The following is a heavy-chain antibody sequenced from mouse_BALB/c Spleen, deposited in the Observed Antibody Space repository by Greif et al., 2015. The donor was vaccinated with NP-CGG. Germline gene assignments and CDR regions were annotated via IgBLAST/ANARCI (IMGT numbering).Heavy chain of an antibody. V-gene: IGHV1S137*01. D-gene: IGHD2-1*01. CDR1: GYTFTDYA. Sequence: QVQLQQSGAELVRPGASVKISCKGSGYTFTDYAMHWVKQSHAKSLEWIGVISTYYGDASYNQKFKGKATMTVDKSSSTAYMELARLTSEDSAIYYCARGLYYGNYVAMDYWGQGTSVTVSS. CDR3: ARGLYYGNYVAMDY. J-gene: IGHJ4*01. CDR2: ISTYYGDA.